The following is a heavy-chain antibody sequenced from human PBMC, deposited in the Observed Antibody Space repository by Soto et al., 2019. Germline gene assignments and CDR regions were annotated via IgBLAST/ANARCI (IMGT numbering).Heavy chain of an antibody. Sequence: QVQLQQWGAGLLKPSETLSLTCAVYGGSFSGYYWSWICQPPGKGLEWIGEINHSGSTNYNPSLKSRVTISVDTSKNQFSLKLSSVTAADTAVYYCARGRRVYASHYFDYWGQGTLVTVSS. CDR2: INHSGST. CDR3: ARGRRVYASHYFDY. D-gene: IGHD2-8*01. V-gene: IGHV4-34*01. J-gene: IGHJ4*02. CDR1: GGSFSGYY.